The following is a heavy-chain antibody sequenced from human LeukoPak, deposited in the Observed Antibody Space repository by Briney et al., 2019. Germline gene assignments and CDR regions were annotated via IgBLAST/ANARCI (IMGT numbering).Heavy chain of an antibody. CDR1: GFTFRMYA. CDR2: ISGTGGNT. J-gene: IGHJ5*02. D-gene: IGHD6-13*01. CDR3: AKLPDYSTWGGRFDP. V-gene: IGHV3-23*01. Sequence: PGGSLRLSCAASGFTFRMYAMSWVRQAPGKGLEWVSSISGTGGNTYYADSVKGRFTISRDNSKNTLHLQMNSLVEDTAVYYCAKLPDYSTWGGRFDPWGQGTLATVSS.